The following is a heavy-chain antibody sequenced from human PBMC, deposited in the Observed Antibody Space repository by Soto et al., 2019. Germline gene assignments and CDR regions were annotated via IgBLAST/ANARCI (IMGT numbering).Heavy chain of an antibody. J-gene: IGHJ4*02. D-gene: IGHD3-22*01. CDR1: GFTFSSYA. V-gene: IGHV3-30-3*01. CDR3: ATPRYYYDSTTYSDGQPADY. Sequence: GGSLRLSCAASGFTFSSYAMYWVRQAPGKGLEWMAFISHDGNNTYYADSVKGRFSISRDNSKNTLYLQMNSLRTEDTAMFYCATPRYYYDSTTYSDGQPADYWGLRSLFTVSS. CDR2: ISHDGNNT.